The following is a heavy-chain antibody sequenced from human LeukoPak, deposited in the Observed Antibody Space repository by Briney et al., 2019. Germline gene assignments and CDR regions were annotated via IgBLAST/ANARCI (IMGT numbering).Heavy chain of an antibody. J-gene: IGHJ6*02. Sequence: SETLSLTCTVSGGSISSYYWSWIRQPPGKGLEWIGYIYYSGSTNYNPSLKSRVTISVDTSKNQFSLKLSSVTAADTAVYYCARSQMVVAHLYYYYYYGMDVWGQGTTVTVSS. D-gene: IGHD2-15*01. CDR2: IYYSGST. V-gene: IGHV4-59*08. CDR1: GGSISSYY. CDR3: ARSQMVVAHLYYYYYYGMDV.